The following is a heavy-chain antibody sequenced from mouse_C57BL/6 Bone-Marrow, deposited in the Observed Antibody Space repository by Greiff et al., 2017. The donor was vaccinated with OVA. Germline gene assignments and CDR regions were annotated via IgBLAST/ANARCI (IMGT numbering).Heavy chain of an antibody. CDR2: ISSGSSTI. CDR1: GFTFSDYG. Sequence: EVNVVESGGGLVKPGGSLKLSCAASGFTFSDYGMHWVRQAPEKGLEWVAYISSGSSTIYYADTVKGRFTISRDNAKNTLFLQMTSLRSEDTAMYYCARRYYGSRGLFAYWGQGTTLTVSS. CDR3: ARRYYGSRGLFAY. J-gene: IGHJ2*01. D-gene: IGHD1-1*01. V-gene: IGHV5-17*01.